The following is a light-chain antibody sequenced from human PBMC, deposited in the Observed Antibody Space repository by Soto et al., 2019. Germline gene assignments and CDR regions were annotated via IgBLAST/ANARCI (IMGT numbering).Light chain of an antibody. CDR3: LQDHDDSWP. V-gene: IGKV1-6*01. J-gene: IGKJ1*01. Sequence: IQITKSPSSLSAYEGDRVTITCRASQGISSYLAWYQQKPGKAPTLLIYAASNLQSGVPSRFRGSRSGTEFTLTVSSLQPEDFATYYCLQDHDDSWPFGQGSKVDIK. CDR1: QGISSY. CDR2: AAS.